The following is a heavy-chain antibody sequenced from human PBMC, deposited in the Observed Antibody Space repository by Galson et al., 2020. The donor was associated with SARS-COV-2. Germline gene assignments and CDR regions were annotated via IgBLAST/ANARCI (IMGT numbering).Heavy chain of an antibody. D-gene: IGHD6-19*01. CDR3: AKVRRIAVASSYFDY. CDR2: ISGSGGST. Sequence: GGSLRLSCAASGFTFSSYAMSWVRQAPGKGLEWVSAISGSGGSTYYADSVKGRFTISRDNSKNTLYLQMNSLRAEDTAVYYCAKVRRIAVASSYFDYWGQGTLVTVSS. J-gene: IGHJ4*02. V-gene: IGHV3-23*01. CDR1: GFTFSSYA.